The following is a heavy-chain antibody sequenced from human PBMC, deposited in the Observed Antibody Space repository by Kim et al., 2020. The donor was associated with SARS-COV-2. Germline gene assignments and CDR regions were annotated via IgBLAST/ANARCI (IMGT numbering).Heavy chain of an antibody. CDR1: GFSFNNYE. D-gene: IGHD5-18*01. CDR2: INSGGAYK. Sequence: GGSLRLSCAGSGFSFNNYEMNWVRQAPGKGLEWISHINSGGAYKYYAVSVKGRFTISRDNAKNSLYLQMNSLRADDTAVYYCARDDTGYNYGYDNDLDY. J-gene: IGHJ4*01. V-gene: IGHV3-48*03. CDR3: ARDDTGYNYGYDNDLDY.